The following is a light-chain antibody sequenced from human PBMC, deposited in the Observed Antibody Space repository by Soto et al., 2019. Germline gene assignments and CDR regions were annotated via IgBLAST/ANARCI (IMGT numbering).Light chain of an antibody. J-gene: IGKJ3*01. CDR2: DAS. V-gene: IGKV1-33*01. CDR3: QQYDNLPPLFT. CDR1: QDISNY. Sequence: DNQMTQSPSSLSASVGDRVTITCQASQDISNYLNWYQQKPGKAPKLLIYDASNLETGVPSRFSGSGSGTDFTFTISSLQPEDIPTYYCQQYDNLPPLFTFGPGTKVDIK.